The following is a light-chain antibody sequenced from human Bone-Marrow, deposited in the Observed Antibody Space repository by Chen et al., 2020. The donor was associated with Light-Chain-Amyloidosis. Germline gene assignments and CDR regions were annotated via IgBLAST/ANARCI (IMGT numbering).Light chain of an antibody. V-gene: IGLV3-21*02. CDR2: DDS. Sequence: SYVLTHPSSVSVAPGQTATIARGGNNIGPTSVHWYQQTPGQAPLLVVYDDSDRPSGIPERLSGSNSGNTATLTISRVEAGDEADYYCQVWDRSSDRPVFGGGTKLTVL. CDR1: NIGPTS. CDR3: QVWDRSSDRPV. J-gene: IGLJ3*02.